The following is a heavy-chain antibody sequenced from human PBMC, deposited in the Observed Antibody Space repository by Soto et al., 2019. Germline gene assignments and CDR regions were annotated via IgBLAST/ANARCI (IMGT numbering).Heavy chain of an antibody. CDR2: IYYRGST. V-gene: IGHV4-39*01. CDR3: ARRPYYYDSPGPPR. D-gene: IGHD3-9*01. CDR1: GGSISSSSYY. Sequence: SETLSLTCTVSGGSISSSSYYWDWIRQPPGKGLEWIGSIYYRGSTYYNPSLQSRVTVSVDTSKNQFSLNLSSVTAADTAVYYCARRPYYYDSPGPPRWGQGMLVTVSS. J-gene: IGHJ4*02.